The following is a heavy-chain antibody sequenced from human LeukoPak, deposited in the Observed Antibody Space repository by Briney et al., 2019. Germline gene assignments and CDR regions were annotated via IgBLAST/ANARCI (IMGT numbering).Heavy chain of an antibody. CDR2: IYYSGST. CDR1: GGSISSSSYY. V-gene: IGHV4-39*01. D-gene: IGHD6-19*01. Sequence: SETLSLTCTVSGGSISSSSYYWVWIRQPPGKGLEWIGSIYYSGSTYYNPSLKSRVTISVDTSKNQFSLKLSSVTAADTAVYYCARRTGIAVAGTSDYWGQGTLISDSS. J-gene: IGHJ4*02. CDR3: ARRTGIAVAGTSDY.